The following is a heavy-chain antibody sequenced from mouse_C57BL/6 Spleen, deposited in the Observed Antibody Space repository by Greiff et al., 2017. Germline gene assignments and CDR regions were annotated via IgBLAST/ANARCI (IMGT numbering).Heavy chain of an antibody. V-gene: IGHV1-15*01. CDR3: TAGY. CDR1: GYTFTDYE. CDR2: IDPEPGGT. Sequence: QVQLQQSGAELVRPGASVTLSCKASGYTFTDYEMHWVKQTPVHGLEWIGAIDPEPGGTAYNQKFKGKAILTADKSSSTAYLELRSLPSEDSAVYYCTAGYWGQGTTLTVSS. J-gene: IGHJ2*01.